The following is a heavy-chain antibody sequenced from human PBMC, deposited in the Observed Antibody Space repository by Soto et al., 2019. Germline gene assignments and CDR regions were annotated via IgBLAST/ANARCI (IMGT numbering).Heavy chain of an antibody. D-gene: IGHD7-27*01. J-gene: IGHJ6*02. V-gene: IGHV4-61*08. Sequence: QVELKESGPGLVKPSETLSLTCTVSGGSVSSGGFYYHWIRQPPGKGLEWIGYVCDGGFTNCSPSLRSRLPISVDTSAPRISLKLASVTSVDTAVYYCARQTSPWGFDVWGQGTTVTVSS. CDR2: VCDGGFT. CDR3: ARQTSPWGFDV. CDR1: GGSVSSGGFY.